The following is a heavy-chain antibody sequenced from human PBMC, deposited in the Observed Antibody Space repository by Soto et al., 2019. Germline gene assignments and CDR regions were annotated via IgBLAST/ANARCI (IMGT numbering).Heavy chain of an antibody. V-gene: IGHV3-33*06. CDR2: IWYDGSKR. CDR1: GFTFSNYG. Sequence: GGSLRLSCAASGFTFSNYGMHWVRQTPGKGLEWVAIIWYDGSKRFYAESVRGRFTISRDNSKNTLDLQMNSLRADDMAVYYCVKEERPYYHYSGLDFWGQGTTVTVSS. CDR3: VKEERPYYHYSGLDF. J-gene: IGHJ6*02.